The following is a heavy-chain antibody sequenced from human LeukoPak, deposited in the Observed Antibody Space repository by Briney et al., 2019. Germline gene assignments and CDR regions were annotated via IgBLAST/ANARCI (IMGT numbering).Heavy chain of an antibody. Sequence: ASVKVSCKVSAYTFSSHYMHRVRQAPAQGLHWMGIINPSGGSTSYAQKFEGRVTMTRDTSTSTVYMELSSLRSEDTAVYYCARDLAYSSYDYWGQGTLVTVSS. V-gene: IGHV1-46*01. CDR2: INPSGGST. J-gene: IGHJ4*02. CDR3: ARDLAYSSYDY. CDR1: AYTFSSHY. D-gene: IGHD6-6*01.